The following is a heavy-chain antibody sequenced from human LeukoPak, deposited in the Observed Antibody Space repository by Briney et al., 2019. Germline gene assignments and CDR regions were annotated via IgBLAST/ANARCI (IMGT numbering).Heavy chain of an antibody. J-gene: IGHJ4*02. V-gene: IGHV3-30*18. Sequence: PGGSLRLSCAASGFTLSTYGMHWVRQTPGKGLDWVALISYDGSYKYYTDSVEGRFTISRDNSKNTLYLQMNSLRAEDTAVYYCAKPISEHMVTETILDYWGQGTLVTVSS. CDR2: ISYDGSYK. D-gene: IGHD2-21*01. CDR3: AKPISEHMVTETILDY. CDR1: GFTLSTYG.